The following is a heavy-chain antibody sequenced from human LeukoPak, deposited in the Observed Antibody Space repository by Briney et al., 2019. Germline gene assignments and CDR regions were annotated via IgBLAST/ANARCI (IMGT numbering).Heavy chain of an antibody. CDR2: MNPNSGNT. CDR3: ARPYAYCSGGSCLKSWLGAYFDY. J-gene: IGHJ4*02. D-gene: IGHD2-15*01. Sequence: GASVKVSCKASGYTFTSYDINWVRQATGQGLEWMGWMNPNSGNTGYAQKFQGRVTMTRDTSISTAYMELSRLRSDDTAVYYCARPYAYCSGGSCLKSWLGAYFDYWGQGTLVTVSS. V-gene: IGHV1-8*01. CDR1: GYTFTSYD.